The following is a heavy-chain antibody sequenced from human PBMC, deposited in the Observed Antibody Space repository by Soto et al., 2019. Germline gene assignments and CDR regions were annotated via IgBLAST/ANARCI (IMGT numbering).Heavy chain of an antibody. V-gene: IGHV3-30*18. CDR2: ISYDGSNK. J-gene: IGHJ4*02. Sequence: QVQLVESGGGVVQPGRSLRLSCAASGFTFSSYGMHWVRQAPGKGLEWVAVISYDGSNKYYADSLKGRFTISRDNSKNTLYLQMNSLRAEDTAVYYGAKDRKSSGWSLDYWGQGTLVTVSS. CDR3: AKDRKSSGWSLDY. CDR1: GFTFSSYG. D-gene: IGHD6-19*01.